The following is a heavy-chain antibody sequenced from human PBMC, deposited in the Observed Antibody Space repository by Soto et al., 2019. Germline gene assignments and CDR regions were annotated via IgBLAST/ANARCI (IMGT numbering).Heavy chain of an antibody. CDR1: GGTFSSYT. Sequence: QVQLVQSGAEVTKPGPSVKVSCKASGGTFSSYTISWVRQAPGQGLEWMGRIIPILGIANYAQKFQGRVTITADKSTSTADMELSSLRSEDTAVYYCASQMPYDYLDYWGQGTQVTGSS. CDR3: ASQMPYDYLDY. D-gene: IGHD3-10*01. V-gene: IGHV1-69*02. J-gene: IGHJ4*02. CDR2: IIPILGIA.